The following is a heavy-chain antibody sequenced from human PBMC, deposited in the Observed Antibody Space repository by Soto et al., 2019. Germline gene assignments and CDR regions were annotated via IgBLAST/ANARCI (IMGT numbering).Heavy chain of an antibody. D-gene: IGHD3-22*01. CDR3: ARAGSSGYFRHFDY. Sequence: QVQLVESGGGVVQPGRSLRLSCAASGFTFSSYAMHWVRQAPGKGLEWVAVISYDGSNKYYADSVKGRFTISRDNSKNTLYLQMNSLRAEDTAVYYCARAGSSGYFRHFDYWGQGTLVTVSS. CDR1: GFTFSSYA. CDR2: ISYDGSNK. J-gene: IGHJ4*02. V-gene: IGHV3-30-3*01.